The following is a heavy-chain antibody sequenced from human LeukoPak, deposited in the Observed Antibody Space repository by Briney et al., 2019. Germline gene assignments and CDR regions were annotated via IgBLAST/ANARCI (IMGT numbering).Heavy chain of an antibody. CDR1: DFNFVTYG. Sequence: GGSLRLSCAASDFNFVTYGMTWVRQAPGKGLEWVSSISGGGDVTYFADSVKGRFTISRDNSKNTLYLHMNSLRVGDTAVYYCVRDSSILRGPLVTYYFDFWGQGTLVTVSS. D-gene: IGHD3-10*01. CDR3: VRDSSILRGPLVTYYFDF. CDR2: ISGGGDVT. J-gene: IGHJ4*02. V-gene: IGHV3-23*01.